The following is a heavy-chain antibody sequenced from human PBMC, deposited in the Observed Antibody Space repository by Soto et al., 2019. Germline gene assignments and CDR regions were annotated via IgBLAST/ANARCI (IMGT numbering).Heavy chain of an antibody. D-gene: IGHD2-15*01. CDR3: AGGYCSGGSCLDFDY. CDR1: GGSISSYY. Sequence: SETLSLTCTVSGGSISSYYWSWIRQPPGKGLEWIGYIYYSGSTNYNPSLKSRVTISVDTSKNQFSLKLSSVTAADTAVYYCAGGYCSGGSCLDFDYWGQGTLVTVSS. V-gene: IGHV4-59*01. CDR2: IYYSGST. J-gene: IGHJ4*02.